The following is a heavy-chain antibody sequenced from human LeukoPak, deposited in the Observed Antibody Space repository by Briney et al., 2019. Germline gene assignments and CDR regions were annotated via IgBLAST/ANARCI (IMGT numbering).Heavy chain of an antibody. D-gene: IGHD6-6*01. CDR3: AREVAYSSFFEAFDI. CDR2: IWYDGSNK. J-gene: IGHJ3*02. Sequence: GRSLRLSCAASGFTFRSYGMHWVRQAPGKGLEWVAVIWYDGSNKYYTDSVKGRFTISRDNSKNTLYLQMNSLRAEDTAVYYCAREVAYSSFFEAFDIWGQGTMVTVSS. CDR1: GFTFRSYG. V-gene: IGHV3-33*01.